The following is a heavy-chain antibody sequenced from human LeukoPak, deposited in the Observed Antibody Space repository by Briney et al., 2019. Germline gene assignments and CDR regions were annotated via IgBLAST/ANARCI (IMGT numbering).Heavy chain of an antibody. D-gene: IGHD6-19*01. CDR2: FDPEDGET. V-gene: IGHV1-24*01. J-gene: IGHJ4*02. CDR1: GYTLTELS. CDR3: ARDSIAVAED. Sequence: GASVKVSCKVSGYTLTELSMHWVRQAPGKGLEWMGGFDPEDGETIYAQKFQGRVTITRDTSASTAYMELSSLRSEDTAVYYCARDSIAVAEDWGQGTLVTVSS.